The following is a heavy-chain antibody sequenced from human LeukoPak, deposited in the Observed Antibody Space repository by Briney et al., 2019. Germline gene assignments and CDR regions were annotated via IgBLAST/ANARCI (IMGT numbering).Heavy chain of an antibody. Sequence: GGSLRLSCAASGFTVSNNYMSWVRQAPGKGLEWVSVIYSGGSTYYADSVKGRFTISRDNSKNTLYLQMNSLRAEDTAVYYCARVKQWLVRVGWFDPWGQGTLVTVSS. CDR3: ARVKQWLVRVGWFDP. CDR2: IYSGGST. J-gene: IGHJ5*02. D-gene: IGHD6-19*01. CDR1: GFTVSNNY. V-gene: IGHV3-66*02.